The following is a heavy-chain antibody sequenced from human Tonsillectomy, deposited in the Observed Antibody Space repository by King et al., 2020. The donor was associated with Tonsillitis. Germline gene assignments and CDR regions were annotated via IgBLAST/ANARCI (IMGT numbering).Heavy chain of an antibody. CDR2: IKIKTDGVTT. D-gene: IGHD3-10*01. CDR3: TTTEILWFGGLLWPNDAFDI. Sequence: VQLVESGGGLVKPGGSLRLSCAASGFTFSNAWMNWFRQAPGKGLKWGGSIKIKTDGVTTDYAAPVKGRFTISRDDSKKPLFLQMNCMKTEYTAVYYCTTTEILWFGGLLWPNDAFDIWGQGTMVTVSS. J-gene: IGHJ3*02. V-gene: IGHV3-15*07. CDR1: GFTFSNAW.